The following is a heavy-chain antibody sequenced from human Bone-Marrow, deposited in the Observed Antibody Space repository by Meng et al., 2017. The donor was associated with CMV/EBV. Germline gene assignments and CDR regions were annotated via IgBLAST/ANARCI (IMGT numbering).Heavy chain of an antibody. D-gene: IGHD2-2*01. V-gene: IGHV3-7*01. CDR1: GFTFSSYW. J-gene: IGHJ6*02. Sequence: GESLKISCAASGFTFSSYWMSWVRQAPGKGLEWVANIKQDGSEKYYVDFVKGRFTISRDNAKNSLYLQMNSLRAEDTAVYYCARDKRVVPAAIAHYYGMDVWGQGTTVTVSS. CDR3: ARDKRVVPAAIAHYYGMDV. CDR2: IKQDGSEK.